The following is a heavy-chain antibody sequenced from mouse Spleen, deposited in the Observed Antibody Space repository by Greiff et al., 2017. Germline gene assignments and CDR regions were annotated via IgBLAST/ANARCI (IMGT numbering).Heavy chain of an antibody. Sequence: VQLQQSGAELVKPGASVKLSCTASGYFITDYYMHWVKQRTEQGLEWIGRIDPEDGETKYAPKFQGKATIPADTSSNTAYLLRSSLTYEDTAVYYCGRSGTGTGDYWGQGATLTVSS. V-gene: IGHV14-2*01. CDR1: GYFITDYY. CDR3: GRSGTGTGDY. D-gene: IGHD4-1*01. J-gene: IGHJ2*01. CDR2: IDPEDGET.